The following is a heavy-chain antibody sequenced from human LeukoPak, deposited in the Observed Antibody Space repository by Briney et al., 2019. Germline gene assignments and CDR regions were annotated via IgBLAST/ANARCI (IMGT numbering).Heavy chain of an antibody. CDR3: AKWPGGNSAGLDY. D-gene: IGHD4-23*01. V-gene: IGHV5-51*01. J-gene: IGHJ4*02. Sequence: GESLKISCKGSGYSFSSYWIGWVRQMPGKGLEWMGIIYPGDSDARYSPSFQGQVTISADKSISTAYLQWSSLKASDTAMYYCAKWPGGNSAGLDYWGQGTLVTVSS. CDR1: GYSFSSYW. CDR2: IYPGDSDA.